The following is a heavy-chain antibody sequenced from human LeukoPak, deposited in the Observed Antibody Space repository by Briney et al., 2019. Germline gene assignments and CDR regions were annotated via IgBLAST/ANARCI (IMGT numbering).Heavy chain of an antibody. CDR1: GGSISSYY. Sequence: SETLSLTCTVSGGSISSYYWSWIRQPPGKGLEWIGYIYYSGSTNYNPSLKSRVTMSVDTSKNQFSLKLSSVTAADTAVYYCARRYGSGSPHFDYWGQGTLVTVSS. D-gene: IGHD3-10*01. CDR3: ARRYGSGSPHFDY. V-gene: IGHV4-59*01. J-gene: IGHJ4*02. CDR2: IYYSGST.